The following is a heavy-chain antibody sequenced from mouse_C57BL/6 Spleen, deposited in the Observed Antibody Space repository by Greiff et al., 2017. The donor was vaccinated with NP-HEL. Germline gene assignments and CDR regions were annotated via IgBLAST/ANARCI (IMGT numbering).Heavy chain of an antibody. J-gene: IGHJ1*03. Sequence: DVKLQESGPGLAKPSQTLSLTCSVTGYSITSDYWNWIRKFPGNKLEYMGYISYSGSTYYNPSLKSRISITRDTSKNQYYLQLNSVTTEDTATYYCARYQSITTVVEGYFDVWGTGTTVTVSS. CDR2: ISYSGST. V-gene: IGHV3-8*01. CDR1: GYSITSDY. CDR3: ARYQSITTVVEGYFDV. D-gene: IGHD1-1*01.